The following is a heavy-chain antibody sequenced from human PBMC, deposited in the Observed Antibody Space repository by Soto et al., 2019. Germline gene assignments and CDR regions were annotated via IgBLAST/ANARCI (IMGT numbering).Heavy chain of an antibody. CDR3: AKDVLLRYFDSYGMDV. Sequence: SETLTLTCTVSGDSIGSGNKYWSWIRQAPGKGLEWIGYIFSSGTTYYNPSLKSRLTMSLDTSQNQFSLKLNSVTAADTAVYYCAKDVLLRYFDSYGMDVWGQGTTVTVS. CDR1: GDSIGSGNKY. J-gene: IGHJ6*02. CDR2: IFSSGTT. V-gene: IGHV4-30-4*02. D-gene: IGHD3-9*01.